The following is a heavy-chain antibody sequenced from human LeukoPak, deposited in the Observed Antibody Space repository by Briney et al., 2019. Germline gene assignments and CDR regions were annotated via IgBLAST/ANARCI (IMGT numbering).Heavy chain of an antibody. V-gene: IGHV4-59*08. CDR3: ARLIVGTTHFDY. CDR1: GGSFSGYY. Sequence: SETLSLTCAVYGGSFSGYYWSWIRQPPGKGLEWIGYIYYSGSTNYNPSLKSRVTISVDTSKNQFSPKLSSVTAADTAVYYCARLIVGTTHFDYWGQGTLVTVSS. J-gene: IGHJ4*02. CDR2: IYYSGST. D-gene: IGHD1-26*01.